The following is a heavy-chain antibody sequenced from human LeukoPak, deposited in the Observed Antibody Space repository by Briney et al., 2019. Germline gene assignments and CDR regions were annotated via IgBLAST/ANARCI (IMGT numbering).Heavy chain of an antibody. CDR2: IIPILGIA. D-gene: IGHD6-6*01. CDR3: ARDPGLLAARPYYFDY. Sequence: GASVKVSCKASGGTFSSYAISWVRQAPGQGLEWMGRIIPILGIANYAQKFQGRVTITAYKSTSTAYMGLSSLRSEDTAVNYCARDPGLLAARPYYFDYWGQGTLVTVSS. J-gene: IGHJ4*02. V-gene: IGHV1-69*04. CDR1: GGTFSSYA.